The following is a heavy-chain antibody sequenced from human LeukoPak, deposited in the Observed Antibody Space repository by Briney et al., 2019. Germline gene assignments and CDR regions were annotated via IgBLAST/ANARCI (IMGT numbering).Heavy chain of an antibody. J-gene: IGHJ4*02. CDR1: AGSFSGYS. Sequence: PQTLSPTCAVYAGSFSGYSRTWIRHPPGKGLEWIGEMSHSGYPNSNTSPTSRAAISVDTPKNQFSLNLTSVTAPAPRVYYCARPRLVYGSGPILVWGQGNLVTVSS. D-gene: IGHD3-10*01. CDR2: MSHSGYP. V-gene: IGHV4-34*01. CDR3: ARPRLVYGSGPILV.